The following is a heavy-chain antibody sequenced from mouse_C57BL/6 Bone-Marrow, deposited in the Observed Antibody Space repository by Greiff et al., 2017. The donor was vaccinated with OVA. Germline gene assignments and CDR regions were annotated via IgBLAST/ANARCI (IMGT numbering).Heavy chain of an antibody. CDR1: GYTFTDYY. V-gene: IGHV1-75*01. CDR2: IFPGSGST. J-gene: IGHJ2*01. CDR3: ARDYYGSSWGFDY. Sequence: VQLQQSGPELVKPGASVKISCKASGYTFTDYYINWVKPRPGQGLEWIGWIFPGSGSTYYTEKFKGKATLTVDTSASTADMLISSLTSEDSAVYFCARDYYGSSWGFDYWGQGTTLTVSS. D-gene: IGHD1-1*01.